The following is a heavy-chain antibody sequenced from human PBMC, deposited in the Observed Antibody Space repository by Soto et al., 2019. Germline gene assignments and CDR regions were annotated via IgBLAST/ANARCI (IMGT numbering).Heavy chain of an antibody. CDR2: VYSSGNT. Sequence: QLHLQESGPGLVKPSETLSLTCSVSGGSISSSSYYCGWIRQPPGKGLEWIGSVYSSGNTYYSPSLKGRVTISVDTSKNQFSLKLRSVTAADTAVYYCARHDFWLDSRSMPTIMYFFDYRGQGTLLTVSS. CDR1: GGSISSSSYY. V-gene: IGHV4-39*01. CDR3: ARHDFWLDSRSMPTIMYFFDY. D-gene: IGHD3-3*01. J-gene: IGHJ4*02.